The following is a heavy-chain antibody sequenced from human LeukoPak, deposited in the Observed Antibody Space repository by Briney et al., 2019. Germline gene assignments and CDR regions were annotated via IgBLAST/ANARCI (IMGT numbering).Heavy chain of an antibody. CDR1: GGSISRYY. CDR3: ARNADDFWSGYYMFDY. Sequence: NPSESLSLTCAVSGGSISRYYGSWVPQPPGKGLERGGDLYYSGSTNYNPSLKRRVTISVDTAKNQFSLKLSPVTAADTAVYYCARNADDFWSGYYMFDYWGQGTLVTVSS. D-gene: IGHD3-3*01. CDR2: LYYSGST. V-gene: IGHV4-59*01. J-gene: IGHJ4*02.